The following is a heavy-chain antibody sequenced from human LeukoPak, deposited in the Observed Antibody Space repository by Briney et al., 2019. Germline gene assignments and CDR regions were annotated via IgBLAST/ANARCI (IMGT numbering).Heavy chain of an antibody. J-gene: IGHJ6*03. CDR1: GGSISSYY. Sequence: SETLSLTCSVSGGSISSYYWSWIRQPPGKGLEWIGYIYSSGYTNYNPSLKSRVTIAVDTSKNQVSLKLRSVTAADAAVYYCARQPNYCYYMDVWGKGTTVTVSS. V-gene: IGHV4-59*08. CDR3: ARQPNYCYYMDV. CDR2: IYSSGYT.